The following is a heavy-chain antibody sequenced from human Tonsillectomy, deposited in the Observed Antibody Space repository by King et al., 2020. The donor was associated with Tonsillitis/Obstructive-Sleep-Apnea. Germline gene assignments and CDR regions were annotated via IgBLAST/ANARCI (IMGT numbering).Heavy chain of an antibody. CDR3: AKGLSGGAGAPPGTGFDI. J-gene: IGHJ3*02. Sequence: VQLVESGGGLVQPGGSLRLSCAASGFTFTTYAMSWVRQAPGKGLEWVSSISSSGSSTYYADSVKGRFSISRDNSKNTVYLQMNSLRAEDTAVYYCAKGLSGGAGAPPGTGFDIWGQGTVVTVSS. D-gene: IGHD3-10*01. CDR2: ISSSGSST. CDR1: GFTFTTYA. V-gene: IGHV3-23*04.